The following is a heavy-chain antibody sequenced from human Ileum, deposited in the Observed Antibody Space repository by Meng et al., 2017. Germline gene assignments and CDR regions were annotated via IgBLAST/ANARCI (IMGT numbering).Heavy chain of an antibody. V-gene: IGHV4-4*02. D-gene: IGHD6-19*01. Sequence: VVRQVSSPGLVLSSWTLSLTCAVSGSSVGSGHWCSWFRQPPGKGLEWIGEMYPSGTTNYNPSLKSRVTISMDTSKNQLSLKLSSVTAADTAVYYCARHIAVSGTRGFDSWGQGTLVTVSS. CDR2: MYPSGTT. CDR1: GSSVGSGHW. J-gene: IGHJ4*02. CDR3: ARHIAVSGTRGFDS.